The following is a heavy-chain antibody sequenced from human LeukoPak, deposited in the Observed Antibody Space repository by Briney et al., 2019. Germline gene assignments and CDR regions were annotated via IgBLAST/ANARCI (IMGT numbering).Heavy chain of an antibody. V-gene: IGHV3-21*01. Sequence: GGSLGLSCAASGFTFSSYSMNWVRQPPGKGLEWFSSISSSSSYIYYADSVRGRFTISRDNAKNSLYLQMNSLRAEDTAVYYCARTPNYYGSGSPDDYWGQGTLVTVSS. J-gene: IGHJ4*02. D-gene: IGHD3-10*01. CDR1: GFTFSSYS. CDR3: ARTPNYYGSGSPDDY. CDR2: ISSSSSYI.